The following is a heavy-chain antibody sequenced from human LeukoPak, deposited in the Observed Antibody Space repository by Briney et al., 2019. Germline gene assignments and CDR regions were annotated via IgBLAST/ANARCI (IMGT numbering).Heavy chain of an antibody. V-gene: IGHV1-2*02. CDR3: ARAIRYVDWSLGLHTQYNWFYP. CDR2: INPNRGGT. CDR1: GCTFTRYY. Sequence: ASVKVSCKASGCTFTRYYMHWVRQAPGQGREWMGWINPNRGGTNYAQKFQGRVTMTRDTSISTAYMELSRLRSDDTAVYYCARAIRYVDWSLGLHTQYNWFYPWGQGTLVTVSS. J-gene: IGHJ5*02. D-gene: IGHD3-9*01.